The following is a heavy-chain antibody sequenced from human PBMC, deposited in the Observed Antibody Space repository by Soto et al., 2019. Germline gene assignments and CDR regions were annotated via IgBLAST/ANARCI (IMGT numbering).Heavy chain of an antibody. CDR1: GFTFSSYW. J-gene: IGHJ3*02. CDR3: AREPVGFGEFDAFDI. V-gene: IGHV3-7*01. CDR2: IKQDGSEK. D-gene: IGHD3-10*01. Sequence: EVQLVESGGGLVQPGGSLRLSCAASGFTFSSYWMSWVRQAPGKGLDWVANIKQDGSEKYYVDSVKGRFTISRDNAKNSLYLQMNSLRAEDTSVYYCAREPVGFGEFDAFDIWGQGTMVTVSS.